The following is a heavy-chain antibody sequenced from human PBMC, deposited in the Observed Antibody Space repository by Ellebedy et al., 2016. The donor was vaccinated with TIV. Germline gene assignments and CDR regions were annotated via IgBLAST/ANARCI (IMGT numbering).Heavy chain of an antibody. V-gene: IGHV4-4*07. CDR1: GGSISSYY. D-gene: IGHD3-22*01. Sequence: MPSETLSLTCTVSGGSISSYYWSWIRQPAGKGLEWIGRIYTSGSTNYNPSLKSRVTMSVDTSKNQFSLKLSSVTAADTAVYYCARYYYDSTRPFGAFDIWGQGTMVTVSS. CDR3: ARYYYDSTRPFGAFDI. CDR2: IYTSGST. J-gene: IGHJ3*02.